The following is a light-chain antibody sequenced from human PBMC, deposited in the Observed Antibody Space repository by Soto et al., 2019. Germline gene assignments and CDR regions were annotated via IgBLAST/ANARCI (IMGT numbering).Light chain of an antibody. CDR2: DAS. CDR1: QYITIY. Sequence: EKVLKQSPATLSLYPGERATLSCRASQYITIYLAWYQQKPGQAPRLLTYDASNRATGIPARFSGSGFGTDFTLTISKVEPEDFAVYYCQQYGTPRSVTFGQGTRLEIK. V-gene: IGKV3-11*01. J-gene: IGKJ5*01. CDR3: QQYGTPRSVT.